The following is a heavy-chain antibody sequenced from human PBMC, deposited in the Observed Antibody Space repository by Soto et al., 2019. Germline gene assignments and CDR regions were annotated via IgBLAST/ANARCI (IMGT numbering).Heavy chain of an antibody. Sequence: GGSLRLSCSASGFTFSEYSMHWVRQAPGKGLQYVSTISSDGDITYYADSVTGRFPTSRDNSTNTLYIQMNSLRPEDTAVYYCVKVSTFYDILTGYYATNFFDPWGQGTLVTVSS. J-gene: IGHJ5*02. D-gene: IGHD3-9*01. V-gene: IGHV3-64D*06. CDR2: ISSDGDIT. CDR1: GFTFSEYS. CDR3: VKVSTFYDILTGYYATNFFDP.